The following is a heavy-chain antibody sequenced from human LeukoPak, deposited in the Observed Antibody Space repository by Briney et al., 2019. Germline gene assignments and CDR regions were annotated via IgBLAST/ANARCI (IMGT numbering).Heavy chain of an antibody. D-gene: IGHD4-17*01. J-gene: IGHJ4*02. CDR1: GFTFSSTA. Sequence: QPGGSLRLSCAASGFTFSSTAMNWVRQAPGKGLEWVSTISGSGVSTYYADSVKGRFTISRDNSKNTLYLQMNSLRAEDTAIYYCAISFPPPDYGDFDYWGQGTLVTVSS. V-gene: IGHV3-23*01. CDR2: ISGSGVST. CDR3: AISFPPPDYGDFDY.